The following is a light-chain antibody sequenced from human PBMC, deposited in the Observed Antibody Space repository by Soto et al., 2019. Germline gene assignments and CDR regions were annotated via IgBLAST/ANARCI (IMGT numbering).Light chain of an antibody. CDR1: QSISHW. Sequence: DIQMAQSPATLSASVGDSVTITCRASQSISHWLAWYQQKPGKAPKFLIYDASSLESGVPSRFSGSGSATEFTLTISSLQTDHFATYYRKQYDSVLGTFGPGTKVDIK. CDR2: DAS. V-gene: IGKV1-5*01. J-gene: IGKJ1*01. CDR3: KQYDSVLGT.